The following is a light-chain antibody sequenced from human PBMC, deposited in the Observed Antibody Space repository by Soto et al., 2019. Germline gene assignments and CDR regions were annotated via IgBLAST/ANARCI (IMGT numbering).Light chain of an antibody. CDR1: QSVSISY. CDR2: GAS. V-gene: IGKV3-20*01. Sequence: EIVLTQSPGNLSLSPGERATLSCRASQSVSISYLAWYQHKPGQAPRLLIYGASRRATGIPDRFSGSGSGTDFTLTISRLEPEDFAVYYCQQYVPSPPEYTFGQGTKLEIK. CDR3: QQYVPSPPEYT. J-gene: IGKJ2*01.